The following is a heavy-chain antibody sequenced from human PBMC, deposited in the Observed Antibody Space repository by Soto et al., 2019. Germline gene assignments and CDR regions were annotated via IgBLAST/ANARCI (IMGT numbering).Heavy chain of an antibody. CDR1: GDSITSGDHY. J-gene: IGHJ4*02. CDR2: ISYSGST. D-gene: IGHD5-18*01. V-gene: IGHV4-30-4*01. CDR3: ASELTGYSYGPGEVY. Sequence: SETLSLTCTVSGDSITSGDHYWIWLRQAPGKGLEWIGYISYSGSTYYNPYLKSRVTISLATSKNHFSLNLSSVTAADTAVYYCASELTGYSYGPGEVYWGQGTLVTVSS.